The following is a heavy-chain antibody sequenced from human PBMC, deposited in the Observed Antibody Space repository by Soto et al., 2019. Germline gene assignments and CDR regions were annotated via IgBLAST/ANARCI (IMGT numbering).Heavy chain of an antibody. D-gene: IGHD2-15*01. V-gene: IGHV3-23*01. CDR2: ISGSAVST. CDR1: GFTFSSYA. Sequence: GGSLRLSCAASGFTFSSYAMHWVRQAPGRGLEWVSAISGSAVSTYYADSVKGRFTISRENSKDTLYLKMNNLRAEDTAVYYCAKALVVVVPLDSWGQGTLVTVSS. J-gene: IGHJ4*02. CDR3: AKALVVVVPLDS.